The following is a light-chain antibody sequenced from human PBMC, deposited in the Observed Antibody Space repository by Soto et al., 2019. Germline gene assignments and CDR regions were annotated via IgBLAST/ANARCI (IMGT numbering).Light chain of an antibody. CDR3: QQYNSYSPT. CDR2: KAS. CDR1: QSISVW. J-gene: IGKJ1*01. Sequence: DIQITQSPSTLSASLGYIFTITFRASQSISVWLAWYQQKAGKAPNLLIYKASRLESGVPSRFSGSGSETEFTLTISGLQPGDSATYYCQQYNSYSPTFGQGTKVDIK. V-gene: IGKV1-5*03.